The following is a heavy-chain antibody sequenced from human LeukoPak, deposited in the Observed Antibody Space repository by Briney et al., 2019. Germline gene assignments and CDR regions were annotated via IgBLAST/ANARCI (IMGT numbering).Heavy chain of an antibody. CDR2: VNPNSGNT. J-gene: IGHJ4*02. CDR3: ARGRGDYGDH. V-gene: IGHV1-8*01. D-gene: IGHD4-17*01. Sequence: ASVKVSCKASGYIFISYDINWVRQATGQGLEWMGWVNPNSGNTGYAQKFQGRVTMTRNTSISTAYMELSSLRSEDTAVYYCARGRGDYGDHWGQGTLVTVSS. CDR1: GYIFISYD.